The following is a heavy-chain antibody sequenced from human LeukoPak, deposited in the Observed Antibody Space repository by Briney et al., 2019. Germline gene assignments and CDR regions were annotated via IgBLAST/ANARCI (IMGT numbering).Heavy chain of an antibody. V-gene: IGHV4-39*01. CDR3: ASPNGTVGAYSAFDI. Sequence: SETLSLTCTVSGGSISSSSYYWGWIRQPPGKGLEWIGSINYSGSIYYNPSLKSRITISVAASKNQFSLKLSSVTAADTAVYFCASPNGTVGAYSAFDIWGQGTMVTVSS. CDR2: INYSGSI. CDR1: GGSISSSSYY. D-gene: IGHD1-26*01. J-gene: IGHJ3*02.